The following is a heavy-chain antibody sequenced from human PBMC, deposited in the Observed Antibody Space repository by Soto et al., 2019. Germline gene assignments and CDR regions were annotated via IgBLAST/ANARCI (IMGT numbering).Heavy chain of an antibody. CDR3: ARLQKLGPFPYDAFDI. CDR2: IYPGDSDI. D-gene: IGHD7-27*01. CDR1: GYSFTSYW. J-gene: IGHJ3*02. V-gene: IGHV5-51*01. Sequence: PGESLKISCKGSGYSFTSYWIGWGRQMPGKGLEWMGIIYPGDSDIRYSPSFRGQVTMSADKSISTAYLQWSSLKASDTAMYYCARLQKLGPFPYDAFDIWGQGTMVTVSS.